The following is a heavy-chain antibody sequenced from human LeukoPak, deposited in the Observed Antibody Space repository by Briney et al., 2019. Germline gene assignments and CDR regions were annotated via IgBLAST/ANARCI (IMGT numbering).Heavy chain of an antibody. J-gene: IGHJ4*02. Sequence: SETRSLTCTVSGGSISGYYWSWIRQPAGKGLEWIGRIYISGSTNYNASFKSRLTMPVHTTKKQFCLKLNSVAAEDRAVYYCARVGQGSGWYFDYRGQGALVTVSS. D-gene: IGHD6-19*01. CDR3: ARVGQGSGWYFDY. CDR1: GGSISGYY. CDR2: IYISGST. V-gene: IGHV4-4*07.